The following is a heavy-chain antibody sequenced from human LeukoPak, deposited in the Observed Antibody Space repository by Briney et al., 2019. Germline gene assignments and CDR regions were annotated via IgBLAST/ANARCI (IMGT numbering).Heavy chain of an antibody. CDR3: ARYHYGDHPFDP. Sequence: SGGSLRLSCAASGFTFSSYWMSWVRQAPGKGLEWVANVKQDGSEKKYMDSVEGRFTIPRDNAKNSLYLQMNSLRAEDTAVYYCARYHYGDHPFDPWGQGTLVTVSS. D-gene: IGHD4-17*01. CDR2: VKQDGSEK. J-gene: IGHJ5*02. CDR1: GFTFSSYW. V-gene: IGHV3-7*01.